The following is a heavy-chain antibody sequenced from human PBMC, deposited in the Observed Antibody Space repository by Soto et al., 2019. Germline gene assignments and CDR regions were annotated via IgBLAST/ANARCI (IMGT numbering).Heavy chain of an antibody. D-gene: IGHD5-12*01. CDR2: IYPGDSDT. CDR3: ARSLSPVAPLDY. J-gene: IGHJ4*02. CDR1: GYRFTSYW. Sequence: EPLKISCQGSGYRFTSYWIGWVRPMPGKGLEWMGIIYPGDSDTRYSPSFQGQVTISADKSISTAYLQWSSLKASDTAMYYCARSLSPVAPLDYWGQGTLVNV. V-gene: IGHV5-51*01.